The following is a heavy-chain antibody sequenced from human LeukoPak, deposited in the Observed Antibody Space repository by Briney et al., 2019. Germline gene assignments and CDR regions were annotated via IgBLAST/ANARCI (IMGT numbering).Heavy chain of an antibody. CDR2: TSAYNDNT. J-gene: IGHJ4*02. CDR1: GYTFSSYG. Sequence: ASVYVSCKASGYTFSSYGISWVRQAPGQGLEWMGWTSAYNDNTDYAQKLQGRVTMTTDTSTSTAYMELRSLRSDDTAVYYCARDIVGYFDYWGQGTLVTVSS. V-gene: IGHV1-18*01. CDR3: ARDIVGYFDY. D-gene: IGHD1-26*01.